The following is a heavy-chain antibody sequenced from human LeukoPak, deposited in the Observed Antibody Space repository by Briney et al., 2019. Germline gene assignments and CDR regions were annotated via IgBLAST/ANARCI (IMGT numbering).Heavy chain of an antibody. J-gene: IGHJ6*02. CDR3: ARGWDTGHSYYGMDV. CDR1: GGSISGYY. V-gene: IGHV4-59*01. CDR2: IYSSGST. D-gene: IGHD5-18*01. Sequence: PSETLSLTCTVSGGSISGYYLSWIRQPPGKGLEWIGIIYSSGSTTYNPSLKSRVVLAVDTSKTQVSLNVRSVSAADTAIYYCARGWDTGHSYYGMDVWGPGTTVTVSS.